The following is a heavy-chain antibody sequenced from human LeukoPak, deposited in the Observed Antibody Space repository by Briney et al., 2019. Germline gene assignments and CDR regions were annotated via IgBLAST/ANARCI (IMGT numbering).Heavy chain of an antibody. Sequence: GASVKVSCKASGYTFTDYYMHWVRQAPGQGLEWMGWINPNSGGTNYAQKFQGRVTMTRDTSISTAYMELSSLRSDDTAVYFCARGCIAVAGTCGGGFANYWGQGTLVTVSS. V-gene: IGHV1-2*02. D-gene: IGHD6-19*01. CDR2: INPNSGGT. CDR3: ARGCIAVAGTCGGGFANY. J-gene: IGHJ4*02. CDR1: GYTFTDYY.